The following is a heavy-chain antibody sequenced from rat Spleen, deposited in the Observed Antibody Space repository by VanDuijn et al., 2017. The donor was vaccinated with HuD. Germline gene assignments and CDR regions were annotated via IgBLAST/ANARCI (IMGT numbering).Heavy chain of an antibody. CDR3: ARSEGTHYYLPFAD. D-gene: IGHD1-12*02. Sequence: EVQLVESGGGLVQPGRSMKLSCAASGFTFSSFPMAWVRQAPTKGLEWVATISTSGGSTYYRDSVKGRFTISRDNAKSTLYLQMNSLRSEDTATYYCARSEGTHYYLPFADWGQGTLVTVSS. J-gene: IGHJ3*01. CDR1: GFTFSSFP. CDR2: ISTSGGST. V-gene: IGHV5-46*01.